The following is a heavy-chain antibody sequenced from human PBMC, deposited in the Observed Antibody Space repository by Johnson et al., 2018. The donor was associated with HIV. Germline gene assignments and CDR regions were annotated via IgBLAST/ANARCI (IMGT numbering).Heavy chain of an antibody. CDR3: AKDGGYSGYADVFDI. CDR1: GFTFDDYA. V-gene: IGHV3-9*01. Sequence: VQLVESGGGLVQPGRSLRLSCAASGFTFDDYAMHWVRQAPGKGLEWVAGISWNIGSIVYVDSVKGRFTISRDNAKNSLYLQMNSLRADDTALYYCAKDGGYSGYADVFDIWGQGTMVTVSS. D-gene: IGHD5-12*01. J-gene: IGHJ3*02. CDR2: ISWNIGSI.